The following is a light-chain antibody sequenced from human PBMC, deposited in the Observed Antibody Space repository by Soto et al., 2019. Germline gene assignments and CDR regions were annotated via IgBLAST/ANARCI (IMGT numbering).Light chain of an antibody. CDR1: QSIDTW. Sequence: IQMTQSPSTLSASVGDRVTITCRASQSIDTWLAWYQQKPGKAPKVLIYKASRLQSGVPSRFSGSGSGTDFTLTISSLQPEDFATYYCHQTYSTQWTFGQGTKV. CDR2: KAS. CDR3: HQTYSTQWT. J-gene: IGKJ1*01. V-gene: IGKV1-5*03.